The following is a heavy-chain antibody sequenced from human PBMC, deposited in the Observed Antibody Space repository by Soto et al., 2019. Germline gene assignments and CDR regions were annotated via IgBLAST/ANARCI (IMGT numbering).Heavy chain of an antibody. J-gene: IGHJ6*02. CDR3: ARQQPGRDRPRYYCGLDV. V-gene: IGHV4-59*08. CDR1: GGGSSSDY. CDR2: IYYRGST. D-gene: IGHD2-15*01. Sequence: SETLSLTCAVCGGGSSSDYCTWIGQRPQKGLQWIEYIYYRGSTNYHPSLKSRVTIPVDTSTNQFPPKLSSATPADTAVYYCARQQPGRDRPRYYCGLDVWGPGTTVTVSS.